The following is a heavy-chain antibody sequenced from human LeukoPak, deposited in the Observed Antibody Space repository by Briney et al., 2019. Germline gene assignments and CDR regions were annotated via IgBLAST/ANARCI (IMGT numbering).Heavy chain of an antibody. V-gene: IGHV3-21*01. Sequence: GGSLRLSCAASGFTFSSYSINWVRQAPGKGLEWVSATSGSGGSTYYADSVKGRSTISRDNAKNSLYLQMNSLRAEDTAVYYCTRGRYSYGRDYYYGMDVWGQGTTVTVPS. CDR3: TRGRYSYGRDYYYGMDV. D-gene: IGHD5-18*01. CDR2: TSGSGGST. J-gene: IGHJ6*02. CDR1: GFTFSSYS.